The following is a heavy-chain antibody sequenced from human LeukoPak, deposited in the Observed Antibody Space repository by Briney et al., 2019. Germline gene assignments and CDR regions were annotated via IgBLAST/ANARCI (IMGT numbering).Heavy chain of an antibody. V-gene: IGHV3-53*01. CDR3: ASTTRGGTYYYYMDV. J-gene: IGHJ6*03. CDR2: IYSDNT. Sequence: GGSLRLSCTVSGFTVSSNSMSWVRQAPGKGLEWVSFIYSDNTHYSDSVKGRFTVSRDNSKNTLYLQMNSLRAEDTAVYYSASTTRGGTYYYYMDVWGKGTTVTISS. D-gene: IGHD1-1*01. CDR1: GFTVSSNS.